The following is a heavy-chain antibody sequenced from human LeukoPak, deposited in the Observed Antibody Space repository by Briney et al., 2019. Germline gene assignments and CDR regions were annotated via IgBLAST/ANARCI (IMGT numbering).Heavy chain of an antibody. J-gene: IGHJ4*02. CDR1: GFTFSSYK. V-gene: IGHV3-23*01. CDR3: AKGVATTVPTFFDY. CDR2: ISNSGDDI. D-gene: IGHD4-17*01. Sequence: PGGSLRLSCAASGFTFSSYKMNWVRQAPGKGLEWVSTISNSGDDIYYADSVKGRFTISRDNSKNTLYLQLNSLRAADTALYYCAKGVATTVPTFFDYWGQGTQVTVSS.